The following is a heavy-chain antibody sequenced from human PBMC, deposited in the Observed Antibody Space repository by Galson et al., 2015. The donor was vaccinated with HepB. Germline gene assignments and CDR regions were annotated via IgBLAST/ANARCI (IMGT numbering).Heavy chain of an antibody. Sequence: SVKVSCKASGGTFSSYAISWVRQAPGQGLEWMGRIIPILGIANYAQKFQGRVTITADKSTSTAYMELSSLRSEDTAVYYCARGITHRNDAFDIWGQGTMVTVSS. CDR1: GGTFSSYA. J-gene: IGHJ3*02. CDR2: IIPILGIA. D-gene: IGHD3-10*01. V-gene: IGHV1-69*04. CDR3: ARGITHRNDAFDI.